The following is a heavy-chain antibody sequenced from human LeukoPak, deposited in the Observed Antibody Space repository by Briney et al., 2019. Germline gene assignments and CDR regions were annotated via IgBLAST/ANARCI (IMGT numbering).Heavy chain of an antibody. D-gene: IGHD5-18*01. CDR2: VYYSGTT. V-gene: IGHV4-59*01. Sequence: NPSETLSLTCTVSGGSINGDYWSWIRQPPGKGLEWIGYVYYSGTTNYNPSLKSRVTISVDTSKNQFSLTLSSVTAADTAVYYCARGQKYRNGYTVTELGSGYFDYWGQGTLVTVSS. CDR3: ARGQKYRNGYTVTELGSGYFDY. CDR1: GGSINGDY. J-gene: IGHJ4*02.